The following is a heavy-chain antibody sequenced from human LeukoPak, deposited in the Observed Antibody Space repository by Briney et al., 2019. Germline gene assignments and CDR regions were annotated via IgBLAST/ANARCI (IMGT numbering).Heavy chain of an antibody. V-gene: IGHV4-59*01. CDR2: IHYSGST. CDR1: GGSISSYY. Sequence: SETLSLTCTVSGGSISSYYWSWIRQPPGKGLEWIGYIHYSGSTTYNPSLQSRVSISVDTSKNQFSLRLSSVTAADTAVYYCARVSPIAYGDYGYYHYYMDVWGKGTTGTISS. CDR3: ARVSPIAYGDYGYYHYYMDV. D-gene: IGHD4-17*01. J-gene: IGHJ6*03.